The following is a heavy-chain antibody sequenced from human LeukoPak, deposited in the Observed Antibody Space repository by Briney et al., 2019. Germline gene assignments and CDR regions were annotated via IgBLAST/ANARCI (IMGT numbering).Heavy chain of an antibody. V-gene: IGHV1-69*13. CDR2: IIPIFGTA. CDR1: GGTFSSYA. D-gene: IGHD4-11*01. CDR3: ARGVTTRGYFDY. J-gene: IGHJ4*02. Sequence: ASVKVSCKASGGTFSSYAISWVRQAPGQGLEWMGGIIPIFGTANYAQKFQGRVTITADESTGTAYMELSSLRSEDTAVYYCARGVTTRGYFDYWGQGTLVTVSS.